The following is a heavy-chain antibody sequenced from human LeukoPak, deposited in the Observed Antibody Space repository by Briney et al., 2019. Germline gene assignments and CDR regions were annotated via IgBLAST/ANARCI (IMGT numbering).Heavy chain of an antibody. V-gene: IGHV1-18*01. CDR3: AREIEYCTNGVCFPWFDP. CDR1: GYTFTSYG. CDR2: ISAYNGNT. Sequence: ASVNVSCKASGYTFTSYGTSWVRQTPGQGLEWMGWISAYNGNTNYAQKLQGRVTMTTDTSTSTAYMELRSLRSDDTAVYYCAREIEYCTNGVCFPWFDPWGQGTLVTVSS. D-gene: IGHD2-8*01. J-gene: IGHJ5*02.